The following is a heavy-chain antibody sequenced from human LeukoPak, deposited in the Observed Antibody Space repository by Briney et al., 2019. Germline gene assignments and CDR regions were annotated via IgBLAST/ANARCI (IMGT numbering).Heavy chain of an antibody. V-gene: IGHV3-7*01. Sequence: GGSLRLSCAASEFTLSTYWMSWVRQAPGKGLEWVANTKQDGSEKYYVDSVKGRFTISRDNAKNSLYLQMNSLRAEDTAVYYCARDRHDYTHYFDYWGQGTLVTVSS. D-gene: IGHD4-11*01. CDR2: TKQDGSEK. CDR1: EFTLSTYW. CDR3: ARDRHDYTHYFDY. J-gene: IGHJ4*02.